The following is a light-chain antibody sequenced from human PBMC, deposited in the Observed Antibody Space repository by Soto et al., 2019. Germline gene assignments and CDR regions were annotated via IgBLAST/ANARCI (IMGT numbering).Light chain of an antibody. Sequence: DIQMTQSPSSLSASVGDRVTITCRASQDINNYLAWFQQKPGKAPTSLIHTTSTLQSGVPSRFSGSRSGTDFTLTIASLQPEDFATYYCQQHSTYPFAFGGGTKVDIK. CDR2: TTS. CDR1: QDINNY. V-gene: IGKV1-16*01. CDR3: QQHSTYPFA. J-gene: IGKJ4*01.